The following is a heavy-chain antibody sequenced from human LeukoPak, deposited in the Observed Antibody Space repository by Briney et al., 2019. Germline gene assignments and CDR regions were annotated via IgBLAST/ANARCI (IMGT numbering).Heavy chain of an antibody. CDR1: GFTFSDYY. Sequence: PGGSLRLSCAASGFTFSDYYMGWIRQAPGKGLEWVSSITSSGSTIYYADSVKGRFTISRDNAKNSLYLQMNSLRVEDTAMYYCARVYSGSSFDYWGQGTLVTVSS. CDR2: ITSSGSTI. CDR3: ARVYSGSSFDY. J-gene: IGHJ4*02. D-gene: IGHD1-26*01. V-gene: IGHV3-11*01.